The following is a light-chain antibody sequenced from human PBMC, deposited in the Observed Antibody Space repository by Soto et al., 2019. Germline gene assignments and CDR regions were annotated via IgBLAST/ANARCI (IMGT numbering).Light chain of an antibody. Sequence: QSALTQPASVSGSPGQSITISCTGTSGEVGGYNYVSWYQQHPDKAPKLMIYDVSNRPSGVSNRFSGSKSGNTASLTISGLQAEDEADYYCSSYTSSSTLVVFGGGTKLTVL. CDR2: DVS. V-gene: IGLV2-14*01. CDR3: SSYTSSSTLVV. CDR1: SGEVGGYNY. J-gene: IGLJ2*01.